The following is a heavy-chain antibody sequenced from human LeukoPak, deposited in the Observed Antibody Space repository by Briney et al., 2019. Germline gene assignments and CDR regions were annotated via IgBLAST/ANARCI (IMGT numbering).Heavy chain of an antibody. CDR2: IHPGDSDT. Sequence: GESLKISCKVSGYIFTTYWIGWVRQMPGKGLEWMGIIHPGDSDTRYNPSIQGQVTISADKSVRTAYLQWSSLKASDTAMYYCARPNITSYYDSRGYDAFDVWGQGTMVTVSS. J-gene: IGHJ3*01. CDR1: GYIFTTYW. CDR3: ARPNITSYYDSRGYDAFDV. D-gene: IGHD3-22*01. V-gene: IGHV5-51*01.